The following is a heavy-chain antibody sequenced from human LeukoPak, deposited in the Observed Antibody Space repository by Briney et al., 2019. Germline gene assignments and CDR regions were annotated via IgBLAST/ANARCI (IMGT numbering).Heavy chain of an antibody. CDR1: GGTFSSYA. D-gene: IGHD4-17*01. J-gene: IGHJ6*03. V-gene: IGHV1-69*06. Sequence: ASVKVSCKASGGTFSSYAISWVRQAPGQGLEWMGGIIPIFGTANYAQKFQGRVTITADKSTSTAYMELSSLRSEDTAVYYCARGVTVTTFSPVDYYYMDVWGKGTTVTVSS. CDR3: ARGVTVTTFSPVDYYYMDV. CDR2: IIPIFGTA.